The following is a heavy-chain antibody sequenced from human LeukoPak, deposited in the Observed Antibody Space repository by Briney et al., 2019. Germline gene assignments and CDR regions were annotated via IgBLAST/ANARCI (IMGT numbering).Heavy chain of an antibody. CDR2: IKLDGSEK. J-gene: IGHJ4*02. Sequence: GGSLRLSCAVSGFTFSSYWMSWVRQAPGKGLEWVANIKLDGSEKYYVDSVKGRFTISRDNAKNSLFLQMNSLTADDTAVYYCARQNEELLISYFDHWGQGTLVTVSS. V-gene: IGHV3-7*01. CDR1: GFTFSSYW. CDR3: ARQNEELLISYFDH. D-gene: IGHD3-10*01.